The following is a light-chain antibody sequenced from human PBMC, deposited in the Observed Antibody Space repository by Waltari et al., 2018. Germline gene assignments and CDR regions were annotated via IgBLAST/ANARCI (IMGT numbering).Light chain of an antibody. V-gene: IGKV1-5*03. CDR2: KAS. CDR3: QQYNSYSLLT. J-gene: IGKJ4*01. CDR1: QSISNW. Sequence: DIQMTQSPSTLSASVGDRVTITCRASQSISNWLAWSQQKPGKAPKLLIYKASTLESGVQSRCSGSGSGTEFTLTISSLQPDDFATYYCQQYNSYSLLTFGGGTKVEIK.